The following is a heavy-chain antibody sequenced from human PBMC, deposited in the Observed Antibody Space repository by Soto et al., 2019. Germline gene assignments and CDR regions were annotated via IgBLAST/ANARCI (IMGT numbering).Heavy chain of an antibody. Sequence: QVQLVESGGGVVQPGRSLRLSCAASGFTFSSYAMHWVRQAPGKGLEWVAVISYDGSNKYYADSVKGRFTISRDNSKNTVYLQMNSLRAEDTAVYYCAGGGFGELLAYYYYGMDVWGQGTTVTVSS. D-gene: IGHD3-10*01. J-gene: IGHJ6*02. V-gene: IGHV3-30-3*01. CDR2: ISYDGSNK. CDR1: GFTFSSYA. CDR3: AGGGFGELLAYYYYGMDV.